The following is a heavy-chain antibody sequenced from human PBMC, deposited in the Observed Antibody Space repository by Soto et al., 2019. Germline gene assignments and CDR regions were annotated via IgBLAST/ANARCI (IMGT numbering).Heavy chain of an antibody. Sequence: EVQLVESGGGLVQPGGSLRLSCAASGFTFSSYSMNWVRQAPGKGLEWVSYISSSSSTIYYADSVKGRFTISRDNAKNXLYLQMNSLRAEDTAVYYCARPYYDILTGYSAFDIWGQGTMVTVSS. J-gene: IGHJ3*02. CDR3: ARPYYDILTGYSAFDI. CDR2: ISSSSSTI. D-gene: IGHD3-9*01. CDR1: GFTFSSYS. V-gene: IGHV3-48*01.